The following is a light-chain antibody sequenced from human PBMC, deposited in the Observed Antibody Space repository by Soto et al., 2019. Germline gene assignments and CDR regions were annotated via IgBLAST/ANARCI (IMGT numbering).Light chain of an antibody. V-gene: IGKV1-27*01. CDR1: QGIRHY. CDR3: QKYNTVPRT. Sequence: DIQMTQSPSSLSATVGDRVTITCRASQGIRHYLAWYQQKPGKVPRLLIYEASNLQSGVPSRFRGGGSGTEFTLTISSLQPEDVATYYCQKYNTVPRTFGQGTKVDI. J-gene: IGKJ1*01. CDR2: EAS.